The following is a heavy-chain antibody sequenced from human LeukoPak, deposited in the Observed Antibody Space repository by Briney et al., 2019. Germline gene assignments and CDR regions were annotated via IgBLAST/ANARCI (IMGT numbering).Heavy chain of an antibody. Sequence: SETLSLTCAVYGGSFSGYYWSWIRQPPGKGLEWIGEINHSGSTNYNPSLKSRVTISVDTSKNQFSLKLSSVTAADTAVYYCAREAWDYVWGSYWFDPWGQGTLVTVSS. J-gene: IGHJ5*02. D-gene: IGHD3-16*01. CDR3: AREAWDYVWGSYWFDP. CDR1: GGSFSGYY. V-gene: IGHV4-34*01. CDR2: INHSGST.